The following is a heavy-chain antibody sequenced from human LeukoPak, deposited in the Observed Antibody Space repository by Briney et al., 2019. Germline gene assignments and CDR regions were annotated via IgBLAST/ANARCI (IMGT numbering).Heavy chain of an antibody. CDR2: MKQDGSEK. V-gene: IGHV3-7*04. J-gene: IGHJ4*02. CDR1: GFTFSTFW. CDR3: AGGVDGNLDY. D-gene: IGHD1-14*01. Sequence: AGGSLRLSCVASGFTFSTFWMAWVRQAPGQGLEWVANMKQDGSEKHYVDSVQGRYTISRDNAKNSLYLQMNSLRAEDTAVYYCAGGVDGNLDYWGQGTLVTVSS.